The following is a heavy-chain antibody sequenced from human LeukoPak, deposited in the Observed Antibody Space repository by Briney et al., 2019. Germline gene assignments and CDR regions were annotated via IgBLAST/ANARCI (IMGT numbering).Heavy chain of an antibody. Sequence: GGSLRLSCAGSGFTLRSYTMNWVRQAPGKGLEWVSGISSNSYYIYYADSVKGRFTISRDNAKNSLYLQMNSLRAEDTAVYYCARQAGVTWGQGTLVTVSS. J-gene: IGHJ5*02. CDR2: ISSNSYYI. CDR1: GFTLRSYT. D-gene: IGHD6-19*01. CDR3: ARQAGVT. V-gene: IGHV3-21*01.